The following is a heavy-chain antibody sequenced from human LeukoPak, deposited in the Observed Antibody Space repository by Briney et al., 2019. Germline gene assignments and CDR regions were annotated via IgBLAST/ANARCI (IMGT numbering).Heavy chain of an antibody. Sequence: GGSLRLSCAASGFTFSSYGMHWVRQAPGKGLEWVAVISHDGSNKYYADSVKGRFTISRDNSKNTLYLQMNSLRAEDTAVYYCAKDLTRDGYNSDYFDYWGQGTLVTVSS. V-gene: IGHV3-30*18. J-gene: IGHJ4*02. CDR2: ISHDGSNK. CDR1: GFTFSSYG. CDR3: AKDLTRDGYNSDYFDY. D-gene: IGHD5-24*01.